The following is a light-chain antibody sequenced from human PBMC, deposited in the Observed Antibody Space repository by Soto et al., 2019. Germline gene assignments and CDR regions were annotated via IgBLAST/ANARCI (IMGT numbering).Light chain of an antibody. Sequence: DIQLTQSPSFLSASVGDRVIITCRASQGISSYLAWYQQKPGKAPKLLIYAASTLQSGVPSRFSGSGSGTEFTLTISSLQPEDFATYYCQQLNSYPVTFGGGTKVEIK. CDR2: AAS. J-gene: IGKJ4*01. CDR1: QGISSY. V-gene: IGKV1-9*01. CDR3: QQLNSYPVT.